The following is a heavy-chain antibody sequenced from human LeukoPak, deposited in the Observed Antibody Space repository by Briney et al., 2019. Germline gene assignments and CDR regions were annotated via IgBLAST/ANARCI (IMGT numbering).Heavy chain of an antibody. Sequence: GGSLSLSCAASGFTFSSNWMSWVRQAPGKGLHWVGNIKQEGSEKYYVDSVKGRFTISRDNAKNSLYLQMNSLRAEDTAVYYCARETGYPYYFLCCGQGTLVTVPS. V-gene: IGHV3-7*01. D-gene: IGHD3-16*02. CDR1: GFTFSSNW. CDR3: ARETGYPYYFLC. J-gene: IGHJ4*02. CDR2: IKQEGSEK.